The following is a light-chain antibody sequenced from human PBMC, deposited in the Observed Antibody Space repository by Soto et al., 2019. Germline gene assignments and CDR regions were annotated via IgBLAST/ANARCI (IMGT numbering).Light chain of an antibody. Sequence: QSALTQPASVSESPGQSITISCTGTSSDIGRFNLVSWYQHHPGKAPKLVIYGANKRPSGVPSRFSGSKSGNTASLTISGLQPEDEADYYCWSYADGSSMVFGGGTKLTVL. CDR1: SSDIGRFNL. J-gene: IGLJ3*02. CDR2: GAN. V-gene: IGLV2-23*01. CDR3: WSYADGSSMV.